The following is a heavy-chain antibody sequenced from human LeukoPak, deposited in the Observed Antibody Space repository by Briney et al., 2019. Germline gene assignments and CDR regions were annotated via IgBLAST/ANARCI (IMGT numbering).Heavy chain of an antibody. CDR2: INWNGGST. CDR3: ARDGGDYVIDY. J-gene: IGHJ4*02. D-gene: IGHD4-17*01. V-gene: IGHV3-20*01. CDR1: GFTFDDYG. Sequence: GGFLRLSCAASGFTFDDYGMSWVRQAPGKGLEWVSGINWNGGSTGYADSVKGRFTISRDNAKNSLYLQMNSLRGEDTALYHCARDGGDYVIDYWGQGTLVTVSS.